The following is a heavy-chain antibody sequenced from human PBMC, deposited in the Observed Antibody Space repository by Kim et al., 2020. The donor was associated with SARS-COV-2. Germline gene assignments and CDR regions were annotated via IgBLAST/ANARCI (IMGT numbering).Heavy chain of an antibody. J-gene: IGHJ5*02. D-gene: IGHD3-16*01. CDR2: LYYPWSP. Sequence: SETLSLTCPPAFPSTSRHPCRRPPQPPGTGLECIRYLYYPWSPNHNPSLKSRVTRSVDTSKNQFSLKLSSVTAADTAVYYCARVLILPLGWFDPWGQGTLVTVSS. V-gene: IGHV4-59*11. CDR1: FPSTSRHP. CDR3: ARVLILPLGWFDP.